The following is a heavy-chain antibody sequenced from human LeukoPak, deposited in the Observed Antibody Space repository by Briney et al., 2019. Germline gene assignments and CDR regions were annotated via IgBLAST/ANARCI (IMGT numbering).Heavy chain of an antibody. CDR3: AKSGRVSGYDSVNHYMDV. V-gene: IGHV3-23*01. CDR2: ISGSGGST. Sequence: GGSLRLSCAASGFTFSSYAMSWVRQAPGKGLEWVSAISGSGGSTYYADSVKGRFTISRDNSKNTLYLQMNSLRAEDTAVYYCAKSGRVSGYDSVNHYMDVWGRGTTVTISS. J-gene: IGHJ6*03. CDR1: GFTFSSYA. D-gene: IGHD5-12*01.